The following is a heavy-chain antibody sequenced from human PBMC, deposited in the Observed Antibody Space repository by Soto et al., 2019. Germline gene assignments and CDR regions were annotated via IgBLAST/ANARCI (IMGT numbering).Heavy chain of an antibody. D-gene: IGHD2-15*01. Sequence: EVQLLESGGGLVQPGESLRLSCAFSGFIFGNYMMTWVRQAPGKGLEWVSTIRDGGESTYYADSVKGGFTISRDNSKNTXXLQMDSLGVEDTAVYYCAPHVHCSGGSCHYDAFDIRGQGTMVTVSS. CDR3: APHVHCSGGSCHYDAFDI. CDR2: IRDGGEST. CDR1: GFIFGNYM. J-gene: IGHJ3*02. V-gene: IGHV3-23*01.